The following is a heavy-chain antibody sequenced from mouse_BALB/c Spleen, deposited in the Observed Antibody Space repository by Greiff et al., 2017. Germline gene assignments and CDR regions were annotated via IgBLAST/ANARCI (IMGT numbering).Heavy chain of an antibody. CDR2: IRLKSNNYAT. J-gene: IGHJ4*01. V-gene: IGHV6-6*02. Sequence: EVMLVESGGGLVQPGGSMKLSCVASGFTFSNYWMNWVRQSPEKGLEWVAEIRLKSNNYATHYAESVKGRFTISRDDSKSSVYLQMNNLRAEDTGIYYCTRALFYYRYDGRGAMDYWGQGTSVTVSS. D-gene: IGHD2-14*01. CDR3: TRALFYYRYDGRGAMDY. CDR1: GFTFSNYW.